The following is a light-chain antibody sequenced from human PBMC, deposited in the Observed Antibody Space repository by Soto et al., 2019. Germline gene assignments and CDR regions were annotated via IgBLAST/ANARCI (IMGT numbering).Light chain of an antibody. CDR3: QQVGSSPIT. Sequence: EIVLTQSPGTLSLSPGERATLYCRASQSVNRSYLVWYQQRPGQAPRLLIYGASSRATGIPDRFSGSASGADFTLTISRLEPEDFAVYYCQQVGSSPITFGQGTRLEIK. J-gene: IGKJ5*01. CDR1: QSVNRSY. CDR2: GAS. V-gene: IGKV3-20*01.